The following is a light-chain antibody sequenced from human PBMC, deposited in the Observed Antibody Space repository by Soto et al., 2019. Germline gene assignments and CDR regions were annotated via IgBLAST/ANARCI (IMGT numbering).Light chain of an antibody. CDR2: GAS. CDR3: QQRNDWQVT. CDR1: HSMSNSN. Sequence: IVLTQSPGTLSLSPGDRVTLSCRASHSMSNSNLAWYQHKPGQAPRLLIYGASNRATGIPARFSGSGSGTDFTLTISSLEPDDFAVYYCQQRNDWQVTFGQGTRLEIK. J-gene: IGKJ5*01. V-gene: IGKV3D-11*02.